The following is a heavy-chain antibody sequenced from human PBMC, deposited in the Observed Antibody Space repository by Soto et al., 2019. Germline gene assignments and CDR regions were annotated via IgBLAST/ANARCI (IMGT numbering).Heavy chain of an antibody. V-gene: IGHV1-2*02. D-gene: IGHD1-26*01. Sequence: GASVKVSCKASGYTFTGYYIHWVRQAPGQGLEWMGWINPNTGDTKFAQTFQGRVTMTRDTSISTAYMDLRRLTSDDTAVYYCARDLRGTYSFDYWGQGTQVTVSS. CDR3: ARDLRGTYSFDY. CDR1: GYTFTGYY. CDR2: INPNTGDT. J-gene: IGHJ4*02.